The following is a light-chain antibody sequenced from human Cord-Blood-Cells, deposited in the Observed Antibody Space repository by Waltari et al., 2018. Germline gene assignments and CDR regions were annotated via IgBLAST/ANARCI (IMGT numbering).Light chain of an antibody. CDR1: QSISSY. V-gene: IGKV1-39*01. J-gene: IGKJ1*01. Sequence: DIQMTQSPSSLSASVGDRVTITCRASQSISSYLNWYQQKPRKAPKLLIYAASSLQSGVPSRFSGSGSGTDFTLTISSLQPEDFATYYCQQRYSTRTFGQGTKVEIK. CDR2: AAS. CDR3: QQRYSTRT.